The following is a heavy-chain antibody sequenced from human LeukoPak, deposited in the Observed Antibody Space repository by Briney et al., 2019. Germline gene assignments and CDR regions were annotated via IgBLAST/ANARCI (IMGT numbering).Heavy chain of an antibody. Sequence: GGSLRLSCAASGFAFSSYGMHWVRQAPGKGLEWVSSISSSSSYIYYADSVKGRFTISRDNAKNSLYLQMNSLRAEDTAVYYCARDPVGPAAPGYSWFGPWGQGTLVTVSS. V-gene: IGHV3-21*01. D-gene: IGHD2-2*01. J-gene: IGHJ5*02. CDR2: ISSSSSYI. CDR1: GFAFSSYG. CDR3: ARDPVGPAAPGYSWFGP.